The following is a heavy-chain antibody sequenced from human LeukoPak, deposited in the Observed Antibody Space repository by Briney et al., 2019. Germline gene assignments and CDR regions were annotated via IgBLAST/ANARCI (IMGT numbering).Heavy chain of an antibody. CDR3: ARGGNSGWSDFDY. CDR1: GFTVSNYY. V-gene: IGHV3-66*01. Sequence: GGSLRLSCAVSGFTVSNYYMSWVRQAPGKGLEWVSIIYSDNNTHYADSVKGRFTISRDNSKNTLCLQMNGLRAEDTAMYYCARGGNSGWSDFDYWGQGTLVTVSS. D-gene: IGHD6-19*01. CDR2: IYSDNNT. J-gene: IGHJ4*02.